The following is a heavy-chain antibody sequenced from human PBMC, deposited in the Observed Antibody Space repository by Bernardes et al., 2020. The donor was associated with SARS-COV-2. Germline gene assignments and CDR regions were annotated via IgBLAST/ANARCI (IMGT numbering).Heavy chain of an antibody. CDR3: ANPALGYCSSTSCP. J-gene: IGHJ5*02. V-gene: IGHV3-9*01. CDR1: GFTFDDYA. CDR2: ISWNSGSI. D-gene: IGHD2-2*01. Sequence: GGSLRLSCAASGFTFDDYAMHWVRQAPGKGLEWVSGISWNSGSIGYADSVKGRFTISRDNAKNSLYLQMNSLRAEDTALYYCANPALGYCSSTSCPWGQGTLVTVSS.